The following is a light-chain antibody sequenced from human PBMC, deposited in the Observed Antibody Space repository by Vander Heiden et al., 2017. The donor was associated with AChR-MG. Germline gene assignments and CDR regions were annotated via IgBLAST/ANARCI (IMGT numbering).Light chain of an antibody. CDR3: QQLNS. J-gene: IGKJ3*01. Sequence: IQLTQSPSSLSASVGDRVTITCRASQGISSYLAGYQQKPGKAPKLLSYAASTLQSGVPSRFSGSGSGTDFTLTISSLQPEDFATYYCQQLNSFGPGTKVDIK. CDR2: AAS. CDR1: QGISSY. V-gene: IGKV1-9*01.